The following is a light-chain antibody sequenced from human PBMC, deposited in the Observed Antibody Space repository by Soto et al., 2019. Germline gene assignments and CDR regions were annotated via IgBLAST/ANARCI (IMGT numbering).Light chain of an antibody. V-gene: IGKV1-6*02. CDR2: AAS. J-gene: IGKJ5*01. CDR3: LQDYNSPIT. Sequence: NQLTQSPSSLSASVGDRVTITCLASQDISNDLCWFQQKPGKDPKLLIYAASILQTGVPSRFSGSGSGSAFSLTITSLQPEDFATYYCLQDYNSPITFGQGTRLEIK. CDR1: QDISND.